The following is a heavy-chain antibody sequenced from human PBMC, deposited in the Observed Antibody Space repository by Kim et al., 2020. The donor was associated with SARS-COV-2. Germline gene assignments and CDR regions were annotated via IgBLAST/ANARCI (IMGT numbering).Heavy chain of an antibody. V-gene: IGHV4-39*01. CDR3: ARLPYSGSYSYYFDY. J-gene: IGHJ4*02. Sequence: PSRKSRVTISEDTSKNQCSLKLNSVTAADTAVYYCARLPYSGSYSYYFDYWGQGTLVTVSS. D-gene: IGHD1-26*01.